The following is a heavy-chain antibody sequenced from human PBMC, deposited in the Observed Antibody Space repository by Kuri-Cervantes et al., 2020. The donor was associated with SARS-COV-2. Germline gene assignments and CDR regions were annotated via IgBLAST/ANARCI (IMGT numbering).Heavy chain of an antibody. J-gene: IGHJ4*02. Sequence: GGSLRLSCAASGFTFSSYGMHWVRQAPGKGLEWVAFIRYDGSNKYYADSVKGRFTISRDNSKNTLYLQMNSLGAEDTAVYYCVTMILNTFDYWGQGTLVTVSS. D-gene: IGHD3-22*01. V-gene: IGHV3-30*02. CDR2: IRYDGSNK. CDR3: VTMILNTFDY. CDR1: GFTFSSYG.